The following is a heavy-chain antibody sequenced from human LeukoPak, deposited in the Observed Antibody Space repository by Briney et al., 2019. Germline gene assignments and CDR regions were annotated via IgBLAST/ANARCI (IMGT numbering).Heavy chain of an antibody. Sequence: PGGSLRLSCAASGFTFSSYGMHWVRQAPGKGLEWVAVIWYDGSNKYYADSVKGRFTISRDNSKNTVYLQMNSLRAEDTAVYYCARDNQTSLVGYFDYWGQGTLVTVSS. CDR2: IWYDGSNK. CDR1: GFTFSSYG. J-gene: IGHJ4*02. D-gene: IGHD1-26*01. CDR3: ARDNQTSLVGYFDY. V-gene: IGHV3-33*01.